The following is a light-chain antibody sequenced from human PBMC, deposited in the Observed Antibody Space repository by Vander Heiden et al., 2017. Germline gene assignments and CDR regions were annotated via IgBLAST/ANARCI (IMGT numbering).Light chain of an antibody. CDR3: QHYGSSPIP. J-gene: IGKJ5*01. Sequence: EIVLTQAPGTLSLSPGERAPLPCRALQSVISSYLAWYHQNPGQAPTLLFSAASSRATGIPARFIGSGSWTDFTLTITRLEPEDFAVYYCQHYGSSPIPFGQGTQLAIK. V-gene: IGKV3-20*01. CDR1: QSVISSY. CDR2: AAS.